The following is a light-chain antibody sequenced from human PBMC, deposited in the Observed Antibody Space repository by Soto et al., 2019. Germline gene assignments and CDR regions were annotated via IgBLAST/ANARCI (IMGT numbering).Light chain of an antibody. J-gene: IGKJ1*01. CDR1: QSISSW. CDR3: QQYNSYSKWT. V-gene: IGKV1-5*03. Sequence: DIQMTQSPSTLSASVGDRVTITCRVSQSISSWLAWYQQKPGKAPKLLIYKASSLESGVPSRFSGSGSGTEFTLTISSLQPDDFATYYCQQYNSYSKWTCGQGTKVNIK. CDR2: KAS.